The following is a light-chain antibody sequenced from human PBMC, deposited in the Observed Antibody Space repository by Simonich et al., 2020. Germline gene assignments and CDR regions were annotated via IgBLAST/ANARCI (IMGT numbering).Light chain of an antibody. J-gene: IGLJ2*01. Sequence: KFMLTQPHSVSESPGKTVTISCTRSSASIASNYVQWYQQRPGSAPTTVIYEDNQRPSGFPDRFSGSIDSSSNSASLTISGLKTEDEADYYCQSYDSSNHVVFGGGTKLTVL. CDR2: EDN. CDR1: SASIASNY. V-gene: IGLV6-57*03. CDR3: QSYDSSNHVV.